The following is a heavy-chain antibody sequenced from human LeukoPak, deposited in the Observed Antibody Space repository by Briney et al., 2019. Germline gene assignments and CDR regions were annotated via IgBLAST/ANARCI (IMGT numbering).Heavy chain of an antibody. CDR3: ARIENSFWSGSYYFDY. V-gene: IGHV4-34*01. CDR1: GGSFSGYY. D-gene: IGHD3-3*01. J-gene: IGHJ4*02. Sequence: SETLSLTCAVYGGSFSGYYWSWIRQPPGKGLEWIGEINHSGSTNYNPSLKSRVTISVDTSKNQFSLKLSSVTAADTAVYYCARIENSFWSGSYYFDYWGQGTLVTVSS. CDR2: INHSGST.